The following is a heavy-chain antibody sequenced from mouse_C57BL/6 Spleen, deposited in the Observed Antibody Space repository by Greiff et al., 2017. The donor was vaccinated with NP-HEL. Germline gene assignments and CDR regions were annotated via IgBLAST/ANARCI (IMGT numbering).Heavy chain of an antibody. CDR2: INPGSGGT. V-gene: IGHV1-54*01. J-gene: IGHJ3*01. Sequence: VQLQQSGAELVRPGTSVKVSCKASGYAFTNYLIEWVKQRPGQGLEWIGVINPGSGGTNYTEKFKGKATLTADKSSSTAYMQLSSLTSEDSAVYFCARHRAYWGQGTLVTVSA. CDR3: ARHRAY. CDR1: GYAFTNYL.